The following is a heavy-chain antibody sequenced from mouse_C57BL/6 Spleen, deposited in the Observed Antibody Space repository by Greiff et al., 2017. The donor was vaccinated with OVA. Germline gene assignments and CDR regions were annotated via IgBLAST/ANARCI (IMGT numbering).Heavy chain of an antibody. Sequence: QVQLKQPGAELVRPGSSVKLSCKASGYTFTSYWMHWVKQRPIQGLEWIGNIDPSDSETHYNQKFKDKATLTVDKSSSTAYMQLSSLTSEDSAVYYCARGEDGYSWFAYWGQGTLVTVSA. J-gene: IGHJ3*01. CDR2: IDPSDSET. V-gene: IGHV1-52*01. CDR3: ARGEDGYSWFAY. CDR1: GYTFTSYW. D-gene: IGHD2-3*01.